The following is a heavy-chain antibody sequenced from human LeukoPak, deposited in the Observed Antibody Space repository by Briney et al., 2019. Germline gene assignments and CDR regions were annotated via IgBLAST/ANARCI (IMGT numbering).Heavy chain of an antibody. V-gene: IGHV1-69*05. CDR1: GGTFSSYA. Sequence: GSSVKVSCKASGGTFSSYAISWVRQAPGQGLEWMGGIIPIFGTANYAQKFQGRVTMTRNTSISTAYMELSSLRSEDTAVYYCARGLYYYYMDVWGKGTTVTVSS. CDR3: ARGLYYYYMDV. CDR2: IIPIFGTA. J-gene: IGHJ6*03.